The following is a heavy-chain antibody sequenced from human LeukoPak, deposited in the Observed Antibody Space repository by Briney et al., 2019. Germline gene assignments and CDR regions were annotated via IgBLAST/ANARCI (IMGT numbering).Heavy chain of an antibody. D-gene: IGHD3-10*01. V-gene: IGHV4-59*01. CDR3: ARVAIYPDRITMVRGVYAMYWFDP. CDR1: GGSISSYY. CDR2: IYYSGST. J-gene: IGHJ5*02. Sequence: PSETLSLTCTVSGGSISSYYWSWIRQPPGKGLEWIGYIYYSGSTNYNPSLKSRVTISVDTSKNQFSLKLSSVTAADTAVYYCARVAIYPDRITMVRGVYAMYWFDPWGQGTLVTVSS.